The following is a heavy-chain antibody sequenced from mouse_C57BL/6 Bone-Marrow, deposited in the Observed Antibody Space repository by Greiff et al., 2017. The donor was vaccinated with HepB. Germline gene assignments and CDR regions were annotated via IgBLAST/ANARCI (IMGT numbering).Heavy chain of an antibody. Sequence: VQLQQSGAELVRPGASVKLSCTASGFNIKDDYMHWVKQRPEQGLEWIGWIDPENGDTAYASKFQGKATITAEPSSNTAYLQLSSLTSEDTAVYYCTAGSNHWYFDVWGTGTTVTVSS. V-gene: IGHV14-4*01. D-gene: IGHD1-1*01. CDR2: IDPENGDT. J-gene: IGHJ1*03. CDR1: GFNIKDDY. CDR3: TAGSNHWYFDV.